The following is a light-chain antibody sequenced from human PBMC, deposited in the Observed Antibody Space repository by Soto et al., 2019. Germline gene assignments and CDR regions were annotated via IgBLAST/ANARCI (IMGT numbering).Light chain of an antibody. Sequence: DIQMTQSPSSLSASVGDRVTITCRASQSVSRDLNWYVKKPGKAPKLLIYGASRLPSGVPSRFSARGSGTDFTLTISSLEPEDFATYYCQQSYTAPRTFGQGTKVEIK. V-gene: IGKV1-39*01. CDR1: QSVSRD. CDR3: QQSYTAPRT. J-gene: IGKJ1*01. CDR2: GAS.